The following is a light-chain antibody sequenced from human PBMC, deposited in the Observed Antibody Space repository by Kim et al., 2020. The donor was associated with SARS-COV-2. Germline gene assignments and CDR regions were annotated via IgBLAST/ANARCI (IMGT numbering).Light chain of an antibody. V-gene: IGKV3-11*01. CDR2: DAS. J-gene: IGKJ2*01. CDR1: QSVSSY. Sequence: EIVLTQSPATLSLSPGERATLSCRASQSVSSYLAWYQQKPGQAPRLLIYDASNRVTGIPARFSGSGSGTDFTLTISSLEPEDFAVYYCQQRSNWPPMYTFGQGTKLEI. CDR3: QQRSNWPPMYT.